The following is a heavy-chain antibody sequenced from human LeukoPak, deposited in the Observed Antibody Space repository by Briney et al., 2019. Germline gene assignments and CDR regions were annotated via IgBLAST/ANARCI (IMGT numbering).Heavy chain of an antibody. D-gene: IGHD2-15*01. CDR1: GFTVSSNY. Sequence: GGSLRLSCAASGFTVSSNYMSWVRQAPGKGLEWVSVIYSGGSTFYADSVKGRFTISRDNAKNSLSLQMNSLRAEDTAVYYCASVACSAVTCFGFLFFDYWGQGTLVTVSS. CDR2: IYSGGST. V-gene: IGHV3-66*01. J-gene: IGHJ4*02. CDR3: ASVACSAVTCFGFLFFDY.